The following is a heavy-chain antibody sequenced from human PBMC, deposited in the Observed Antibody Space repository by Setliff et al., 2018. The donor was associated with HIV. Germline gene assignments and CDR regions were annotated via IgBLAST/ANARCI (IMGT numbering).Heavy chain of an antibody. CDR2: IGDSGST. V-gene: IGHV4-34*01. Sequence: SETLSLTCAVYTESLTRYDWAWIRQSPEKGLEWIGEIGDSGSTYYNPSLKSRVTISVDTSKNQFSLKLSSVTAADTAVYYCARDLRVWGVRGVITNKYYFDYWGQGTLVTVSS. CDR1: TESLTRYD. CDR3: ARDLRVWGVRGVITNKYYFDY. J-gene: IGHJ4*02. D-gene: IGHD3-10*01.